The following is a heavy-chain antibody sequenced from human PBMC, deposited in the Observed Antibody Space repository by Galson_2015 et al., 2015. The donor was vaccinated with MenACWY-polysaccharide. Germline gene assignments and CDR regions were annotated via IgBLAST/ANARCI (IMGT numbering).Heavy chain of an antibody. D-gene: IGHD2-15*01. CDR1: GFTFSSYA. CDR3: AKQRSVVVVAASNY. V-gene: IGHV3-23*01. J-gene: IGHJ4*02. CDR2: ISGSGDST. Sequence: SLRLSCAASGFTFSSYAMSWVRQAPGKGLEWVSAISGSGDSTYYADSVKGRFTISRDNSKNTLYLQMSSLRAEDTAVYYCAKQRSVVVVAASNYWGQGTLVTVSS.